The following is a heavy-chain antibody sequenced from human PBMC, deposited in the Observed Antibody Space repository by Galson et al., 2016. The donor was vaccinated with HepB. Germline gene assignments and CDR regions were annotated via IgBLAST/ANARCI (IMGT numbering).Heavy chain of an antibody. CDR2: IHYNVRP. Sequence: SETLSLTCSVSGGSITSSDWWSWVRHPPGKGLEWIAEIHYNVRPNHSPSLKSRVTISVEKSRNQFSLKLSSVTAADTAVYYCARGELALGFDYWGQGALVTVSS. V-gene: IGHV4/OR15-8*01. J-gene: IGHJ4*02. D-gene: IGHD3-10*01. CDR3: ARGELALGFDY. CDR1: GGSITSSDW.